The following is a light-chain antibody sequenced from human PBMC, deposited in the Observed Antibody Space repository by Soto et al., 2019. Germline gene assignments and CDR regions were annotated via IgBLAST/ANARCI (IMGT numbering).Light chain of an antibody. Sequence: QSVLTQPASVSGSPGQSITISCTGTSSDVGAYNYVSWYQQHPGKAPKLMIYDVSNRPSGVSDRFSGSKSGNTASLTISGLQAEDEADYFCSSYAGSSTRLYVFGTGTKLTVL. CDR3: SSYAGSSTRLYV. CDR2: DVS. CDR1: SSDVGAYNY. V-gene: IGLV2-14*01. J-gene: IGLJ1*01.